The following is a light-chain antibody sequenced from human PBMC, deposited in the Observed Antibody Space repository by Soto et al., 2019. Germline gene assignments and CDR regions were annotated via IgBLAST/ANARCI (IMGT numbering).Light chain of an antibody. CDR2: DVN. CDR1: SSDVGGYDH. V-gene: IGLV2-14*03. J-gene: IGLJ3*02. Sequence: QSVLTQPASVSGSPGQSITISCTGTSSDVGGYDHVSWYQQHPGKAPKLIIYDVNIRPSGVSNRFSGSKSGNTASLAVSGLQAEDEADYYCSSYTSRDTLVFGGGTKVTVL. CDR3: SSYTSRDTLV.